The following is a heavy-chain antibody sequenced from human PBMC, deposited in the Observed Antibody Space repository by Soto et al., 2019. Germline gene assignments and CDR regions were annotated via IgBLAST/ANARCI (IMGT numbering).Heavy chain of an antibody. CDR3: ARRGYGSRWPNVYMDV. V-gene: IGHV3-64*01. Sequence: EAQLVESGGGLVQPGGSLRLSCAASGFTFSNYEMHWVRQAPGKGLEYVSGISNNGAHTDYAKSVKGRFTISRDNSENTLYIQMGSLRAEDIALYYCARRGYGSRWPNVYMDVWGKGTTVTVSS. CDR2: ISNNGAHT. J-gene: IGHJ6*03. D-gene: IGHD6-13*01. CDR1: GFTFSNYE.